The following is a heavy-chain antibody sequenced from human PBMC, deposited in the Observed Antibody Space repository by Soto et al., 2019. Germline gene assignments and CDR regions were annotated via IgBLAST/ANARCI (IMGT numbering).Heavy chain of an antibody. CDR2: INSDGSST. V-gene: IGHV3-74*01. D-gene: IGHD3-3*01. CDR1: GVTFSSYW. Sequence: GGSLRLSCAASGVTFSSYWMHWVRQAPGKGLVWVSRINSDGSSTSYADSVKGRFTISRDNAKNTLYLQMNSLRAEDTAVYYCATLGQDHYDFWSRYYTSCFDYWGQGTLVTVS. CDR3: ATLGQDHYDFWSRYYTSCFDY. J-gene: IGHJ4*02.